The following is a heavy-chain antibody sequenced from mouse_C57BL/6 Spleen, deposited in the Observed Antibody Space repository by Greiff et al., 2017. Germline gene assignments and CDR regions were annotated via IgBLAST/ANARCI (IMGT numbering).Heavy chain of an antibody. CDR2: IYPRSGNT. D-gene: IGHD1-1*01. CDR3: ARGEGITTVVATDWYFDV. CDR1: GYTFTSYG. Sequence: QVQLQQSGAELARPGASVKLSCKASGYTFTSYGISWVKQRTGQGLEWIGEIYPRSGNTYYNEKFKGKATLTADKSSSTAYMELRSLTSEDSAVYFCARGEGITTVVATDWYFDVGGTGTTVTVSS. V-gene: IGHV1-81*01. J-gene: IGHJ1*03.